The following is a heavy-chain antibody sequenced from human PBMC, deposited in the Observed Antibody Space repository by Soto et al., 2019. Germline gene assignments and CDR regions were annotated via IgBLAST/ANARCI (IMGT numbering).Heavy chain of an antibody. Sequence: LRLSCAASGFTFTRYSMNWVRQAPGKGLEWVSSISGTTNYIYYADSMKGRFTVSRDKAKNSVYLEMNSLSAEDTAVYYCARESEDLTSNFDYWGQGTLVTVSS. V-gene: IGHV3-21*01. CDR2: ISGTTNYI. CDR1: GFTFTRYS. CDR3: ARESEDLTSNFDY. J-gene: IGHJ4*02.